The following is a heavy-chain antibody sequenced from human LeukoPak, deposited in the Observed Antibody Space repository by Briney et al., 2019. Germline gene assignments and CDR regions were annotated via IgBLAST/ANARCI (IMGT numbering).Heavy chain of an antibody. Sequence: GASVKVSCKASGYTFTSYDINWVREATGQGLEWMGWMNPNSDNTGYAQKFQGRVTMTRNTSISTAYMELSSLRSEDTAVYYCARVLRTGLRFFGYWGQGTLVTVSS. CDR1: GYTFTSYD. V-gene: IGHV1-8*01. CDR2: MNPNSDNT. D-gene: IGHD5-12*01. J-gene: IGHJ4*02. CDR3: ARVLRTGLRFFGY.